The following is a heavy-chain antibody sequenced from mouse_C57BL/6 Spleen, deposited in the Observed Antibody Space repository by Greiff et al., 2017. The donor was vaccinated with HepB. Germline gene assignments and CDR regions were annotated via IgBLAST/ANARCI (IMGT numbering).Heavy chain of an antibody. CDR1: GYTFTDYN. V-gene: IGHV1-22*01. D-gene: IGHD1-1*01. J-gene: IGHJ4*01. Sequence: VQLQQSGPELVKPGASVKMSCKASGYTFTDYNMHWVKQSHGKSLEWIGYINPNNGGTSYNQKFKGKATLTVNKSSSTAYMELRSLTSEDSAVYYCARANYYGSSYYDYYAMDYWGQGTSVTVSS. CDR2: INPNNGGT. CDR3: ARANYYGSSYYDYYAMDY.